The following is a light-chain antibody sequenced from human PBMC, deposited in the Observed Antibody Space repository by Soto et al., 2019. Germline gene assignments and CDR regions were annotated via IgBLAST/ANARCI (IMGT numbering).Light chain of an antibody. J-gene: IGKJ2*01. V-gene: IGKV3-20*01. CDR3: QLFGNSVYT. CDR2: ETS. CDR1: QSVDNRY. Sequence: EIVLAQSPGTLSVSPGERATLSCWASQSVDNRYLAWSQQKLGQAPRLLIHETSSRATVIPDRVSGSGSGTDFTLTISRLEPEAFAVYYCQLFGNSVYTFGQGTKLEIK.